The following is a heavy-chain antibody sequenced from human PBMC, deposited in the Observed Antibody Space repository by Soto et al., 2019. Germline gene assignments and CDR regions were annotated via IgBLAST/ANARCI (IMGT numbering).Heavy chain of an antibody. J-gene: IGHJ3*02. V-gene: IGHV3-9*01. Sequence: GGSLRLSCAASGFTFDDYAMNWVRQAQGKGLEWVSGISWNSDTRDYADSVKGRFTISRDNAKHSLYLQMNDLRPDDTAMYYCAKDVAYSGTLLQSAFDIWGQGTMVTVSS. D-gene: IGHD1-26*01. CDR1: GFTFDDYA. CDR3: AKDVAYSGTLLQSAFDI. CDR2: ISWNSDTR.